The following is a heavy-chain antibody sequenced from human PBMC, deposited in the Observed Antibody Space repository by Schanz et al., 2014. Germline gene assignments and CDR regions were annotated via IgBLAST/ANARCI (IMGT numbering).Heavy chain of an antibody. CDR1: GFTFSDYY. Sequence: QVQLVESGGTLVKPGGSLRLSCVVSGFTFSDYYMSWIRQAPGKGLEWVSYISRDGTTSYYADSVKGRFTISRDNAKNSLYLEMTSLRGEDTAVYYCARENLNWEAFDIWGQGTVVTVSS. CDR3: ARENLNWEAFDI. CDR2: ISRDGTTS. V-gene: IGHV3-11*01. D-gene: IGHD7-27*01. J-gene: IGHJ3*02.